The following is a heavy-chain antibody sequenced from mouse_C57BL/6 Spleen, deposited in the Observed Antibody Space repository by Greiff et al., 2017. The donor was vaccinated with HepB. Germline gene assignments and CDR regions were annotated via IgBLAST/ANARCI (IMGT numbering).Heavy chain of an antibody. Sequence: EVKLMESGPGLVKPSQSLSLTCSVTGYSITSGYYWNWIRQFPGNKLEWMGYISYDGSNNYNPSLKNRISITRDTSKNQFFMKLNSVTNEDTATYYCARGDYWGQGTTLTVSS. J-gene: IGHJ2*01. CDR1: GYSITSGYY. CDR3: ARGDY. V-gene: IGHV3-6*01. CDR2: ISYDGSN.